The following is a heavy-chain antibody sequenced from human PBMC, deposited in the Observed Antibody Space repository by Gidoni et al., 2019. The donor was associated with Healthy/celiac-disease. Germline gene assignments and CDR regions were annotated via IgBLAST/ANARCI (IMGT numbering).Heavy chain of an antibody. V-gene: IGHV3-11*01. Sequence: WFSYISSSGSTIYYADSVKGRFSISRDNANNSLYLQMNSLRAEATAVYYCARGTYDYDSSDNWFDHWGQGTLVTVSS. CDR3: ARGTYDYDSSDNWFDH. D-gene: IGHD3-22*01. CDR2: ISSSGSTI. J-gene: IGHJ5*02.